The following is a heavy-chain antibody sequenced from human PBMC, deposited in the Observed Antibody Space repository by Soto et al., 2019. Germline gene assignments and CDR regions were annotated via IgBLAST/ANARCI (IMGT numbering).Heavy chain of an antibody. CDR1: GYTFTGYY. Sequence: EASVKVSCKASGYTFTGYYMHWVRQAPGQGLEWMGWINPNSGGTNYAQKFQGRVTMTRDTSISTAYMELSRLRSDDTAVYYCAMQYYDFWSGLYYYYGMDVWGQGTTVTVSS. CDR2: INPNSGGT. CDR3: AMQYYDFWSGLYYYYGMDV. D-gene: IGHD3-3*01. V-gene: IGHV1-2*02. J-gene: IGHJ6*02.